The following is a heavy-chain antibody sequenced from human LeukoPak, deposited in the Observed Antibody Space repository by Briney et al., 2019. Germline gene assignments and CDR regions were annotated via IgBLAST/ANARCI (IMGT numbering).Heavy chain of an antibody. V-gene: IGHV3-48*03. CDR2: ISSSGSSI. Sequence: PGGSLRLSCAASGFTFSSYDMNWVRQAPGKGLEWVSFISSSGSSINYADSVKGRFTISRDNAKNSLYLQMNSLRAEDTAVYYCARVNPANFDWLLDKQFDYWGQGTLVTVSS. CDR3: ARVNPANFDWLLDKQFDY. J-gene: IGHJ4*02. CDR1: GFTFSSYD. D-gene: IGHD3-9*01.